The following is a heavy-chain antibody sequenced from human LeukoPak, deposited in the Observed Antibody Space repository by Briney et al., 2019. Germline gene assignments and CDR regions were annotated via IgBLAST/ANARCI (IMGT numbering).Heavy chain of an antibody. J-gene: IGHJ3*01. D-gene: IGHD1-26*01. CDR3: ARDPYIGRYGAFDV. CDR1: GFTFTNNF. CDR2: IKQDGGET. Sequence: QSGGSLRLSCAASGFTFTNNFMSWVRQGPGKGREWVANIKQDGGETFYVDSVKDRFTISRDDAKNSLYLQMNSLRVEDTAVYYCARDPYIGRYGAFDVWGQGTMVTVSS. V-gene: IGHV3-7*01.